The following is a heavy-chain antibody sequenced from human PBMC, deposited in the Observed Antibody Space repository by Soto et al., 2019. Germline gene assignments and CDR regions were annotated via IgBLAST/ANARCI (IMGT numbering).Heavy chain of an antibody. CDR2: FDPEDGET. CDR3: ARGGSYWGGYAFDI. J-gene: IGHJ3*02. CDR1: GYTLTELF. V-gene: IGHV1-24*01. D-gene: IGHD1-26*01. Sequence: GASVKVSCKVSGYTLTELFMHWVRQAPGKGLEWMGGFDPEDGETIYAQKFQGRVTMTEDTSTDTAYMELSSLRSEDTAVYYCARGGSYWGGYAFDIWGQGTMVTVSS.